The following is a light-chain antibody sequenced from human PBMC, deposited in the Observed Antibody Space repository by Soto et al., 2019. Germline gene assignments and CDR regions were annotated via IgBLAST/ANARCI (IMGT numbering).Light chain of an antibody. Sequence: QSVLTQPPSASGTPGQRVTISCSGSSSNIGSNYVYWYQQLPGTAPKLLIYRNNQRPSGVPDRFSGSKSGTSASLAISGLRSEGEVDYYCAAWDDSLSAVVFGGGTKVTVL. CDR3: AAWDDSLSAVV. J-gene: IGLJ2*01. CDR1: SSNIGSNY. CDR2: RNN. V-gene: IGLV1-47*01.